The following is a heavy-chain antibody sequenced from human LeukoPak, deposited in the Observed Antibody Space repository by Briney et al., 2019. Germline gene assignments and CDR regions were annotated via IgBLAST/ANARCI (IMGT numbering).Heavy chain of an antibody. CDR2: ISWNSGSI. V-gene: IGHV3-9*01. J-gene: IGHJ6*02. D-gene: IGHD3-10*01. Sequence: GGSLRLSCAASGFTFDDYAMHWVRQAPGKGLEWVSGISWNSGSIGYADSVKGRFTISRDNAKNSLYLQVNSLRAEDTALYYCAKDTYYYGSGSYPPNYYYYGMDVWGQGTTVTVSS. CDR1: GFTFDDYA. CDR3: AKDTYYYGSGSYPPNYYYYGMDV.